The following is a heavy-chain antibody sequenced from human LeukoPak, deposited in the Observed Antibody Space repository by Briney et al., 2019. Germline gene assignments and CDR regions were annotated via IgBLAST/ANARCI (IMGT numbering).Heavy chain of an antibody. CDR1: GFTESNAC. CDR2: IKTKTDGGTT. J-gene: IGHJ4*02. Sequence: PGGSLRLSCAASGFTESNACMSWVRQAPGKGLEWVGHIKTKTDGGTTDYAAPVKGRFTISRDDSKNTLYLQMNSLKTEDTALYYSTTGTSIQLWLADYWGQGTLVTVSS. D-gene: IGHD5-18*01. V-gene: IGHV3-15*01. CDR3: TTGTSIQLWLADY.